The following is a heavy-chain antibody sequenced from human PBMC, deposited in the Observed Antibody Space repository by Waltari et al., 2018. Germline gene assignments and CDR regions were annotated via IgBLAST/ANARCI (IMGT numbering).Heavy chain of an antibody. CDR3: VTVGSSIQAFDYFDN. CDR2: LYTSGST. J-gene: IGHJ4*02. CDR1: GVSITSGSHN. V-gene: IGHV4-61*02. D-gene: IGHD3-3*02. Sequence: QVQLQESGPGLVKPSQTLSLTCSVSGVSITSGSHNWSWIRPPAGKGLEWIGHLYTSGSTKYNPSLKRRVTISVDTSKNQFSLRLSSVTAADTAVYYCVTVGSSIQAFDYFDNWGQGTLVTVSS.